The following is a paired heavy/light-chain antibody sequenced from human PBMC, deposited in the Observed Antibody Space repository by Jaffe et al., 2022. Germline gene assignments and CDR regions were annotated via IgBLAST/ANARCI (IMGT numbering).Heavy chain of an antibody. J-gene: IGHJ4*02. V-gene: IGHV4-38-2*01. CDR1: DYSIKSNNY. Sequence: QVQLQESGPGLVKPSETLSLICAVSDYSIKSNNYWGWIRQPPGKGLEWIASIYYSGTAQYNPTLESRLTISVDTSKNQFSLKLSSVTAADTAVYYCARERFMSGLNYFDKWGQGTLVTVSS. CDR3: ARERFMSGLNYFDK. D-gene: IGHD3-10*01. CDR2: IYYSGTA.
Light chain of an antibody. CDR2: GTS. CDR1: QTVRSSY. V-gene: IGKV3-20*01. J-gene: IGKJ2*01. Sequence: EIVLTQSPGTLSLSPGERATLSCRASQTVRSSYIVRSTYLAWYNQKPGQAPRLLIYGTSNRATGIPDRFSGSGSGTDFTLTISRLEPEDFAMYYCQVYDSSFRYTFGQGTKLELK. CDR3: QVYDSSFRYT.